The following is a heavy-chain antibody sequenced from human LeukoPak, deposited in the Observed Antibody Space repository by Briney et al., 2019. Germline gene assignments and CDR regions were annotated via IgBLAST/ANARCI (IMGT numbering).Heavy chain of an antibody. D-gene: IGHD3-22*01. J-gene: IGHJ3*02. CDR3: AREAPRGYYYDSSGFALDI. V-gene: IGHV1-69*05. Sequence: ASVKVSCKASGGTFSSYALSWVRQAPGQGLEWMGGIIPIFGTANYAQKFQGRVTITTDESTSTAYMEPSSLRSEDTAVYYCAREAPRGYYYDSSGFALDIWGQGTMVTVSS. CDR1: GGTFSSYA. CDR2: IIPIFGTA.